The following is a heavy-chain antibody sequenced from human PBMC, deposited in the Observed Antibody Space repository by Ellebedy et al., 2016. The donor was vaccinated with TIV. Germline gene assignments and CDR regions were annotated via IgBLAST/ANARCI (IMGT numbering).Heavy chain of an antibody. CDR2: ISYDGSNE. CDR1: GFTFSSYA. V-gene: IGHV3-30*18. J-gene: IGHJ6*02. D-gene: IGHD4-11*01. Sequence: GESLKISCAASGFTFSSYAMHWARQAPGKGLEGVAVISYDGSNENYANSVKGRFTISRDNSKNSLYLQMNSLRAEDTAVYKCAKSYSNSPNFYYHHGLDVWGQGTTVTVSS. CDR3: AKSYSNSPNFYYHHGLDV.